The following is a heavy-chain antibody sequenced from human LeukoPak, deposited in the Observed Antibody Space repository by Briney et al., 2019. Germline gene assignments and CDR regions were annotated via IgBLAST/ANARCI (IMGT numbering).Heavy chain of an antibody. Sequence: PSETLSLTCTDSGGSISSGGYYWSWIRQHPGKGLEWIGYIYYSGSTYYNPSLKSRVTISVDMSKNQFSLKLSSVTAADTAVYYCARVVQVPAVYFDFWGQGTLVTVSS. J-gene: IGHJ4*02. CDR3: ARVVQVPAVYFDF. CDR1: GGSISSGGYY. V-gene: IGHV4-31*03. CDR2: IYYSGST. D-gene: IGHD2-2*01.